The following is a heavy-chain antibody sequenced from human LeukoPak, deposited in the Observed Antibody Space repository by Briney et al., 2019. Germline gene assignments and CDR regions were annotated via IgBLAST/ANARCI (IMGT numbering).Heavy chain of an antibody. CDR2: IFASGSI. Sequence: SETLSLTCTVSGGSLRSATYYWSWIRQPAGKRPEWIGRIFASGSINYNCSLKSRVTISVETSKNQFSLRLSSVTAADTAVYYCAREHYDLWSGSVLDIWGQGTMVTVSS. J-gene: IGHJ3*02. D-gene: IGHD3-3*01. V-gene: IGHV4-61*02. CDR1: GGSLRSATYY. CDR3: AREHYDLWSGSVLDI.